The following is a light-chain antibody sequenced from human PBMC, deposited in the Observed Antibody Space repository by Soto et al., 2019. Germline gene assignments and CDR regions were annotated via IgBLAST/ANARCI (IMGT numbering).Light chain of an antibody. V-gene: IGKV1-12*02. Sequence: DIPMTQSPSSVSASVGGRVTITCRASQVINNWLAWYQQKPGKAPNLLIYAASTLQSGVPSRFSGSGSGTDFTLTISSLQPEDFATYYCQQANSFPFTFGPGTKVDIK. CDR1: QVINNW. CDR2: AAS. CDR3: QQANSFPFT. J-gene: IGKJ3*01.